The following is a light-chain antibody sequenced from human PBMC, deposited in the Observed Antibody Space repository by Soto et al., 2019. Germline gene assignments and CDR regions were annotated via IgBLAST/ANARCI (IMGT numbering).Light chain of an antibody. CDR1: QSISSW. J-gene: IGKJ2*01. Sequence: DIQMTQSPSTLSASVGDRVTITCLASQSISSWLAWYQQEPGKAPKLLIYDVSSLESGVPSRFSGSGSGTEFTLTISSLQPDDFATYFCQQYNSYPYTFGQGTKLEIK. CDR2: DVS. CDR3: QQYNSYPYT. V-gene: IGKV1-5*01.